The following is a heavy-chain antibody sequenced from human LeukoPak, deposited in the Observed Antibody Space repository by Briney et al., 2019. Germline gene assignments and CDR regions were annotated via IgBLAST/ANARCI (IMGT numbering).Heavy chain of an antibody. Sequence: PSETLSLTCTVSGGSTSSYYWSWIRQPAGKGLEWIGRIYTSGSTNYNPSLKSRVTMSVDTSKNQFSLKLSSVTAAVTAVYYCARALVTTRWVYYYYMDVWGKGTTVIVS. J-gene: IGHJ6*03. CDR3: ARALVTTRWVYYYYMDV. D-gene: IGHD4-17*01. V-gene: IGHV4-4*07. CDR2: IYTSGST. CDR1: GGSTSSYY.